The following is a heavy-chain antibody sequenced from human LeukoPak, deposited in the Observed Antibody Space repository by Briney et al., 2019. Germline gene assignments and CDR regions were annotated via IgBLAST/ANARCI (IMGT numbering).Heavy chain of an antibody. CDR1: GYTFTDYF. J-gene: IGHJ4*02. Sequence: ASVKVSCKASGYTFTDYFIHWLQQAPGQGLEWMGWVNPNSGATNYAPKFQGRVTMTRDTSISTAYMDLSRLRSDDTAVYYCARVRERTRPDFDYWGQGTLVTVSS. CDR3: ARVRERTRPDFDY. CDR2: VNPNSGAT. V-gene: IGHV1-2*02.